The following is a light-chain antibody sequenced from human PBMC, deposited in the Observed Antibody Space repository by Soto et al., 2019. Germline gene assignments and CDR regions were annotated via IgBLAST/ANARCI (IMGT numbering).Light chain of an antibody. CDR2: LDSDGSH. Sequence: QSVLTQSPSVSASLGASVKLTCTLSSRHSTYAIAWHQQQPEKGPRYLMRLDSDGSHRKGDGIPDRFSGSSSGAERHLTISSLQSEDEADYYCQTWGTGIQVFGGGTKVTVL. J-gene: IGLJ3*02. CDR1: SRHSTYA. CDR3: QTWGTGIQV. V-gene: IGLV4-69*01.